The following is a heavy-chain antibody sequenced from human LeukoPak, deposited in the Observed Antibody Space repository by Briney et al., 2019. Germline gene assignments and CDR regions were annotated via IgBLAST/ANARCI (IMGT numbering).Heavy chain of an antibody. V-gene: IGHV3-33*01. CDR1: GYTFTSYG. CDR2: IWYDESKK. D-gene: IGHD2-15*01. CDR3: ARDGGAGLDY. J-gene: IGHJ4*02. Sequence: GGSLRLSCAASGYTFTSYGMHWVRQAPVKGLEWVSVIWYDESKKYYGESVKGRFTISRDTSKNTLYLQMNSLRVEDTAVYFCARDGGAGLDYWGQGTLVTVSS.